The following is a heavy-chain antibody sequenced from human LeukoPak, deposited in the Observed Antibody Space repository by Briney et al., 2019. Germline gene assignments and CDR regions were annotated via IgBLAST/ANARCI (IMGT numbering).Heavy chain of an antibody. J-gene: IGHJ5*02. CDR3: ARLTGYSSESWFDP. CDR2: IYYSGST. CDR1: GDSISSSSSY. Sequence: SETLSLTCTVSGDSISSSSSYWGWIRQPPGKGLEWIGYIYYSGSTNYNPSLKSRVTISVDTSKNQFSLKLSSVTAADTAVYYCARLTGYSSESWFDPWGQGTLVTVSS. V-gene: IGHV4-61*05. D-gene: IGHD3-9*01.